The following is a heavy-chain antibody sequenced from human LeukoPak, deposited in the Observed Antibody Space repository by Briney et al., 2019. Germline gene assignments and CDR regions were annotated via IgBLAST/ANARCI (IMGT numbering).Heavy chain of an antibody. CDR3: ARKWGQLPRGNAFDI. Sequence: KASETLSLTCTVSGGSISSSSYYWGWIRQPPGKGLEWIGSIYYSGSTYYNPSLKSRVTISVDTSKNQFSLKLGSVTAPDTAVYYCARKWGQLPRGNAFDIWGQGTMVTVSS. D-gene: IGHD2-15*01. V-gene: IGHV4-39*01. CDR2: IYYSGST. J-gene: IGHJ3*02. CDR1: GGSISSSSYY.